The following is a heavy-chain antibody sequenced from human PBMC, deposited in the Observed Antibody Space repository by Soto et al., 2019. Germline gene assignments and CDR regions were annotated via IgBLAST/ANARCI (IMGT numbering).Heavy chain of an antibody. J-gene: IGHJ6*02. CDR2: IYSGGST. Sequence: EVQLVESGGGLIQPGGSLRLSCAASGFTVSSNYMSWVRQAPGKGLEWVSVIYSGGSTYYADSVKGRFTISRDNSKNTLYLQMNSLRAEDTAVYYCARDQKIAAAGKDYYYYYGMDVWGQGTTVTVSS. CDR3: ARDQKIAAAGKDYYYYYGMDV. V-gene: IGHV3-53*01. CDR1: GFTVSSNY. D-gene: IGHD6-13*01.